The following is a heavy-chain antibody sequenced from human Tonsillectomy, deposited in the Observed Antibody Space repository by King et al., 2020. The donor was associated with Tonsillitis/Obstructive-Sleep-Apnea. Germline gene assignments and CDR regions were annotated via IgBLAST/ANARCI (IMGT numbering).Heavy chain of an antibody. V-gene: IGHV4-34*01. J-gene: IGHJ4*02. D-gene: IGHD3-16*01. CDR2: INHSGST. Sequence: VQLQQWGAGLLKPSETLSLTCAVYGGSFSGYYWSWIRQPPGKGLEWIGEINHSGSTNYNPSLKSRVTISVDTSKNQFSLKLSSVTAADTAVYYCARGLGETAGLYFDYWGQGTLVTVSS. CDR3: ARGLGETAGLYFDY. CDR1: GGSFSGYY.